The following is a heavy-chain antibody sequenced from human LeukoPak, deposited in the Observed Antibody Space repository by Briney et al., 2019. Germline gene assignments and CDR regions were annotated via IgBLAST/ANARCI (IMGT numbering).Heavy chain of an antibody. J-gene: IGHJ4*02. D-gene: IGHD1-26*01. V-gene: IGHV1-8*01. CDR2: MNPNSGNT. Sequence: GASVKVSCKASGYTFTSYDINWVRQATGQGLEWMGWMNPNSGNTGYAQKFQGRVTMTRNTSISTAYMELSRLRSDDTAVYYCARGIVGATLPGDYWGQGTLVTVSS. CDR1: GYTFTSYD. CDR3: ARGIVGATLPGDY.